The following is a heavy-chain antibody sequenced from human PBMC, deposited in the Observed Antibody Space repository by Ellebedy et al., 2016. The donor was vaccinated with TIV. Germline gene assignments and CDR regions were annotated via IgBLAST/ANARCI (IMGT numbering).Heavy chain of an antibody. D-gene: IGHD2-21*02. CDR2: ISFDGGNQ. CDR1: RIAFDLYG. V-gene: IGHV3-30*03. Sequence: GESLKISXVASRIAFDLYGMHWVRQAPGRGLEWVAVISFDGGNQYYADSVQGRFTISRDNSKNTLYLEINSLRAEDTAVYFCATPRAEAYCGGDCFSPFDYWGQGTLVTVSS. CDR3: ATPRAEAYCGGDCFSPFDY. J-gene: IGHJ4*02.